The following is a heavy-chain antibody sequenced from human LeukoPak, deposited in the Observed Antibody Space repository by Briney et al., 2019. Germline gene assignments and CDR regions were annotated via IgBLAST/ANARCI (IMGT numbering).Heavy chain of an antibody. CDR2: IYYSGGT. CDR3: ARDSSSSDAFDI. V-gene: IGHV4-39*01. D-gene: IGHD2-2*01. J-gene: IGHJ3*02. Sequence: PSETLSLTCTVSGGSISSSSYYWGWIRQPPGKGLERIGSIYYSGGTYYNPSLKSRVTISVDTSKNQFSLKLSSVTAADTAVYYCARDSSSSDAFDIWGQGTMVTVSS. CDR1: GGSISSSSYY.